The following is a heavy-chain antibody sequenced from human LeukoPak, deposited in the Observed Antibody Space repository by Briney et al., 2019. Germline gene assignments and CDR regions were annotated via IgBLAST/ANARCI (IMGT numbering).Heavy chain of an antibody. CDR1: GGTFISYA. J-gene: IGHJ5*02. CDR3: ARGDSSSWYGGHWFDP. D-gene: IGHD6-13*01. V-gene: IGHV1-69*05. Sequence: SVKVSCKASGGTFISYAISWVRQAPGQGLEWMGRIIPIFGTANYAQKFQGRVTITTDESTSTAYMELSSLRSEDTAVYYCARGDSSSWYGGHWFDPWGQGTLVTVSS. CDR2: IIPIFGTA.